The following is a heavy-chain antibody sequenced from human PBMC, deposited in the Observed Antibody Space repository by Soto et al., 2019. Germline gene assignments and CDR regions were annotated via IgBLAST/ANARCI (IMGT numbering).Heavy chain of an antibody. CDR3: ARARGYCSGGSCYHPTHYFDY. V-gene: IGHV4-34*01. D-gene: IGHD2-15*01. CDR1: GGSFSGYY. Sequence: SETLSLTCAVYGGSFSGYYWSWIRQPPGKGLEWIGEINHSGSTNYNPSLKSRVTISLDTSKNQFSLKLSSVTAADTAVYYCARARGYCSGGSCYHPTHYFDYWGQGTLVTVSS. J-gene: IGHJ4*02. CDR2: INHSGST.